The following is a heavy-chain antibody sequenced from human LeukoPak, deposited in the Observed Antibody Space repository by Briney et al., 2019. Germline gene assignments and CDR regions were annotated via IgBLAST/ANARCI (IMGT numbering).Heavy chain of an antibody. Sequence: SQTLSLTCALSGDSVSSNSAAWNWLRQSPSRGLEWLGRTYYRSKWYNDYAVSVKCRITINPDTSKNQFSLQLNSVTPEDTAVYYCARGYCSSTSCQWWFDPWGQGTLVTVSS. J-gene: IGHJ5*02. D-gene: IGHD2-2*01. CDR1: GDSVSSNSAA. CDR3: ARGYCSSTSCQWWFDP. V-gene: IGHV6-1*01. CDR2: TYYRSKWYN.